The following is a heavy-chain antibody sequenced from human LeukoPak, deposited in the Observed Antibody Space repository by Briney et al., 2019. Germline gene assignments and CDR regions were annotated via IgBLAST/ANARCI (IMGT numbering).Heavy chain of an antibody. Sequence: GASVKVSCKASGGTFSSYAISWVRQAPGQGLEWMGRIIPILGIANYAQKFQGRVTITADKSTSTAYMELSSLRSEDTAVYYCARAVYYDSSGYYYPTTGFADYWGQGTLVTVSS. J-gene: IGHJ4*02. CDR1: GGTFSSYA. CDR3: ARAVYYDSSGYYYPTTGFADY. CDR2: IIPILGIA. D-gene: IGHD3-22*01. V-gene: IGHV1-69*04.